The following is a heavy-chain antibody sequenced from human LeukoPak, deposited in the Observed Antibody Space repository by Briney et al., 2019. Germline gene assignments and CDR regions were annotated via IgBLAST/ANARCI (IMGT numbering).Heavy chain of an antibody. V-gene: IGHV4-39*01. Sequence: PSETLSLTCTVSGGSISSSSYYWGWIRQPPGKGLEWIGSIYYSGSTYYNPSLKSRVTISVDTSKNQFSLKLSSVTAADTAVYYCARQGPAWVWFGELSFDPWGQGTLVTVSS. CDR1: GGSISSSSYY. CDR2: IYYSGST. J-gene: IGHJ5*02. D-gene: IGHD3-10*01. CDR3: ARQGPAWVWFGELSFDP.